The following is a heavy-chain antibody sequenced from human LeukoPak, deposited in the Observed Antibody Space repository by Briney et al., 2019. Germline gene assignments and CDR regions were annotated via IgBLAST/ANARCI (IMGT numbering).Heavy chain of an antibody. J-gene: IGHJ4*02. CDR1: GFTCNSCA. D-gene: IGHD1-7*01. CDR3: AKDPSGGTEN. Sequence: PGGSLRLSCAASGFTCNSCAMSWVRQAPGKGLEWVSAISGGGTNTYCADSVKGRFTISRDSSKNTLYLQMNSLRAEDTAIYYCAKDPSGGTENWGQGTLVTVSS. V-gene: IGHV3-23*01. CDR2: ISGGGTNT.